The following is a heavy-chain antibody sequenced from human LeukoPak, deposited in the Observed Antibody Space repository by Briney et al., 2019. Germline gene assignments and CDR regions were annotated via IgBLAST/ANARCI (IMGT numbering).Heavy chain of an antibody. J-gene: IGHJ4*02. CDR2: ISGSGGNT. V-gene: IGHV3-23*01. CDR3: ARGDLILPASNTFTFDC. Sequence: GGSLRLSCAVSGFTFSNYAMSWVRQAPGKGLEWVSAISGSGGNTYYADSVKGRFTISRDNSENTMYLQMNSLRAEDTALYYCARGDLILPASNTFTFDCWGQGTLVTVSS. D-gene: IGHD2-2*01. CDR1: GFTFSNYA.